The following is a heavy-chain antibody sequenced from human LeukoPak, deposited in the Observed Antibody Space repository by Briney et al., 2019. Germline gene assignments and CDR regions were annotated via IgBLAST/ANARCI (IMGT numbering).Heavy chain of an antibody. CDR2: IRSKAYGGTT. D-gene: IGHD6-19*01. CDR1: GFTFSSYA. Sequence: PGGSLRLSCAASGFTFSSYAMSWFRQAPGKGREWVGFIRSKAYGGTTEYAASVKGRFTISRDDSKSIAYLQMNSLKTEDTAVYYCTREVAVAGELFDYWGQGTLVTVSS. CDR3: TREVAVAGELFDY. J-gene: IGHJ4*02. V-gene: IGHV3-49*03.